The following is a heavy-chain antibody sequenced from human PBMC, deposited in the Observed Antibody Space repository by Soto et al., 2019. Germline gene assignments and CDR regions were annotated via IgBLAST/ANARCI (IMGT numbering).Heavy chain of an antibody. CDR2: IYYSGST. Sequence: PSETLSLTCTVSGGSISSYYWSWIRQPPGKGLEWIGYIYYSGSTNYNPSLKSRVTISVDTSKNQFSLKLSSVTAADTAVYYCARLDRMATIFPDPKYYYYGMDVWGQGTTVTVSS. CDR3: ARLDRMATIFPDPKYYYYGMDV. D-gene: IGHD5-12*01. V-gene: IGHV4-59*08. CDR1: GGSISSYY. J-gene: IGHJ6*02.